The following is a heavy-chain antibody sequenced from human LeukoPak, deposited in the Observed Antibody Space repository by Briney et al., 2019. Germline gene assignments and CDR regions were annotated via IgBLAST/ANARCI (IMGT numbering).Heavy chain of an antibody. CDR3: ARGDYVWGSYRYSLFDY. D-gene: IGHD3-16*02. CDR2: ISSSSSTI. J-gene: IGHJ4*02. CDR1: GFTFSDYY. Sequence: GGSLRPSCAASGFTFSDYYMSWIRQAPGQGLEWVSYISSSSSTIYYADSVKGRFTISRDNAKNSLYLQMNSLRDEDTAVYYCARGDYVWGSYRYSLFDYWGQGTLVTVSS. V-gene: IGHV3-11*04.